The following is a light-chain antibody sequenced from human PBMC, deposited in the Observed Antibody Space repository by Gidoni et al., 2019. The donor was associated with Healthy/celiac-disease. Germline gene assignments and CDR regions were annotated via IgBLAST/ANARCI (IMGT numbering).Light chain of an antibody. Sequence: EIVLTQSPATLSLSPGERATLSCRASQSVSTSLAGYQQKPGQPPRLLIYDASNRATGIPARFSVSGSGTVFTLPISSLGPEDFAVYYCQQRRDWPRTFGQGTKVEIK. CDR2: DAS. V-gene: IGKV3-11*01. CDR3: QQRRDWPRT. CDR1: QSVSTS. J-gene: IGKJ1*01.